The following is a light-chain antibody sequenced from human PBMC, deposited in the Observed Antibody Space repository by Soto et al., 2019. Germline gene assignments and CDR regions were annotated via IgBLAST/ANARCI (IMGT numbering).Light chain of an antibody. J-gene: IGKJ5*01. CDR3: QQLNSYPLIT. CDR2: GAS. Sequence: EIVLTQSPCTLSLSPGERATLSCMSIQSVSSSYLAWYQQKPGQAPRLLIYGASSRATGIPDRFSGSGSGTDFTLTISSLQPEDFATYYCQQLNSYPLITFGQGTRLEIK. V-gene: IGKV3-20*01. CDR1: QSVSSSY.